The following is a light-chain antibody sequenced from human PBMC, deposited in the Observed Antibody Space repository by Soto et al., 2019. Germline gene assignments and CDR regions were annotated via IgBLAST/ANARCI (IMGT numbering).Light chain of an antibody. CDR2: AAS. J-gene: IGKJ5*01. Sequence: IQTSQSPSTLSASVGDRVTTTCRASQTISSWLAWYQRKPGKAPKLLIYAASSLQSGVPSRFSGSGSGTDFTLTITSLQPEDFATYYCQQSYNSPPITFGQRTRLE. CDR1: QTISSW. CDR3: QQSYNSPPIT. V-gene: IGKV1-39*01.